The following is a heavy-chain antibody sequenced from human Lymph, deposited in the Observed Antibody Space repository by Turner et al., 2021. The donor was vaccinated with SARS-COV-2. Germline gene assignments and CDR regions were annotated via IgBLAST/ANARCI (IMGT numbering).Heavy chain of an antibody. CDR2: IYYSWST. Sequence: QVQLQESGPGLVKPSQTLSLTCTVPGGSISSGDYYWSWLRQPPGKGLEWIGYIYYSWSTYYNPSLKSRVTISVDTSKNQFSLKLSSVTAADTAVYYCARVVVLRRAYFDYWGQGTLVTVSS. CDR1: GGSISSGDYY. D-gene: IGHD2-8*01. J-gene: IGHJ4*02. V-gene: IGHV4-30-4*01. CDR3: ARVVVLRRAYFDY.